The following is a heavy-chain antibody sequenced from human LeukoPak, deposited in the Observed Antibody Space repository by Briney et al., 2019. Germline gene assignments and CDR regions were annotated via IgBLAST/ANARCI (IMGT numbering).Heavy chain of an antibody. CDR1: GYTFTSYG. V-gene: IGHV1-18*01. CDR3: ARASYCSDGSCYSDY. D-gene: IGHD2-15*01. J-gene: IGHJ4*02. Sequence: ASVTVSCKASGYTFTSYGISWVRQAPGQGLEWMGWISAYNGNTNYAQKLQGRVTMTTDTSTSTAYMELRSLRSDDAAVYYCARASYCSDGSCYSDYWGQGTLVTVSS. CDR2: ISAYNGNT.